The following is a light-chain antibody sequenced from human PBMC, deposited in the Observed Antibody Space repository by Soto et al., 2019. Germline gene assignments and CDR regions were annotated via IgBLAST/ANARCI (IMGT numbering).Light chain of an antibody. CDR2: GAS. Sequence: EIVLTQSPGTLSLSPGERATLSCRASQSVSSSYLAWYQQKPGQAPRLLIYGASSRATGIPDRFSGSGSGTDFPLTISRLEPEDFAVYYCQQYGSSPSRTFGQGTKVEIK. CDR1: QSVSSSY. J-gene: IGKJ1*01. CDR3: QQYGSSPSRT. V-gene: IGKV3-20*01.